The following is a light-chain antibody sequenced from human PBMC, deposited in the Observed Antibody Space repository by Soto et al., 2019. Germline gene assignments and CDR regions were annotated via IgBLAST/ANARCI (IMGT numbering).Light chain of an antibody. CDR2: YDS. V-gene: IGLV3-21*04. Sequence: SNELTQPPSVSVAPGKTARITCGGNNIGSKSVHWYQQKPGQAPVLVIYYDSDRPSGIPERFSGSNSGNTATLTISRVEAGDEADYYCQVWDSSSDSAVFGGGTQLTVL. CDR3: QVWDSSSDSAV. CDR1: NIGSKS. J-gene: IGLJ7*01.